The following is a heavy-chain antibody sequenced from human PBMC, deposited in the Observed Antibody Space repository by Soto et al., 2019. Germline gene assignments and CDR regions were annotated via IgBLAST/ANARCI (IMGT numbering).Heavy chain of an antibody. CDR2: MFHSGGA. Sequence: SETLSLTCVVSDGSISTYDWWTWFRQPPGKGLEWIGKMFHSGGADYSPSLKSRVTISADSSKNHFSLRLTAVTGADTAVYYCATGNVDSMLEYWGQGTQVTVSS. CDR3: ATGNVDSMLEY. CDR1: DGSISTYDW. V-gene: IGHV4-4*02. J-gene: IGHJ4*02. D-gene: IGHD3-3*01.